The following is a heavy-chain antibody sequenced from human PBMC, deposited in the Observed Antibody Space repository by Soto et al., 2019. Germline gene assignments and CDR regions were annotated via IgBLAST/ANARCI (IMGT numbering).Heavy chain of an antibody. CDR2: IIPIFGTA. Sequence: QVQLVQSGAEVKKPWSSVKVSCKASGGTFSSYAISWVRQAPGQGLEWMGGIIPIFGTANYAQKFQGRVTITADKSTSTAYMELSSLRSEDTAVYYCARGCSSTSCYRSWFDPWGQGTLVTVSS. CDR3: ARGCSSTSCYRSWFDP. J-gene: IGHJ5*02. CDR1: GGTFSSYA. V-gene: IGHV1-69*06. D-gene: IGHD2-2*02.